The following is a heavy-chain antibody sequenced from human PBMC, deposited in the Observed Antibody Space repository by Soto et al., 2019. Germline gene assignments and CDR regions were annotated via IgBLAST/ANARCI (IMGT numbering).Heavy chain of an antibody. V-gene: IGHV3-23*01. CDR1: GFTFRNYA. J-gene: IGHJ4*02. D-gene: IGHD3-16*02. CDR3: AQEVIGFDY. CDR2: VSGGGDST. Sequence: QTGGSLRLSCAASGFTFRNYAMSWVRQAPGNGLEWVSTVSGGGDSTYYADSVKGRFTISRDNSKNTLHLQMNSLRAEDTAVYFCAQEVIGFDYWGPGNLVTVSS.